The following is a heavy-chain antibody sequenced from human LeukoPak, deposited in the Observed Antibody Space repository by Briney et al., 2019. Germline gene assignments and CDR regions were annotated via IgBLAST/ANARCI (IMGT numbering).Heavy chain of an antibody. D-gene: IGHD3-10*01. V-gene: IGHV1-2*02. CDR2: INPNSGGT. CDR1: GYTFTGYY. J-gene: IGHJ6*03. Sequence: GASVKVSCKASGYTFTGYYMHWVRQAPGQGLEWMGWINPNSGGTNYAQKFQGRVTMTRDTSINTAYMELSRLRSDDTAVYYCARDRDYYYYMDVWGNGTTVTVSS. CDR3: ARDRDYYYYMDV.